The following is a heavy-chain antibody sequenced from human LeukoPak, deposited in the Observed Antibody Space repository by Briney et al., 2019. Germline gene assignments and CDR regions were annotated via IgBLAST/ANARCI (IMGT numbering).Heavy chain of an antibody. CDR1: GYSFSANY. J-gene: IGHJ3*02. D-gene: IGHD3-3*01. Sequence: ASVKVSCKASGYSFSANYIHWVRQAPGQGLEWMGRINPNSGDTMSAQKFQGRVTMTRDTSVNTAYMGLNGLSSDDTAVYYCASLLRPGITYDAFDIWGQGTMVTVSS. V-gene: IGHV1-2*06. CDR3: ASLLRPGITYDAFDI. CDR2: INPNSGDT.